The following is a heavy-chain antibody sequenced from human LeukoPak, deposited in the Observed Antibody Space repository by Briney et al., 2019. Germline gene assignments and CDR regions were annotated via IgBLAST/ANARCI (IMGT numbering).Heavy chain of an antibody. CDR1: GYTFTSYG. CDR3: ARSAEKGDYYYYMDV. CDR2: ISAYNGNT. V-gene: IGHV1-18*01. J-gene: IGHJ6*03. Sequence: ASVKVSCKASGYTFTSYGISWVRQAPGQGLEWMGWISAYNGNTNYAQKLQGRVTMTTDTSTSTAYMELRSLRSDDTAVYYCARSAEKGDYYYYMDVWGKGTAVTVSS.